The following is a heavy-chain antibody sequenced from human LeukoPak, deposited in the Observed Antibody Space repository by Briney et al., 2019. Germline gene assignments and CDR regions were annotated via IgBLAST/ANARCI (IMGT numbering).Heavy chain of an antibody. CDR1: GFTFSSNW. J-gene: IGHJ6*03. CDR2: ISSSSSTI. CDR3: ARDPRYDSSGYPPQGSDYYYYYMDV. V-gene: IGHV3-48*01. Sequence: HPGGSLRLSCAASGFTFSSNWMSWVRQAPGKRLEWVSYISSSSSTIYYADSVKGRFTISRDNAKNSLYLQMNSLRAEDTAVFYCARDPRYDSSGYPPQGSDYYYYYMDVWGKGTTVTVSS. D-gene: IGHD3-22*01.